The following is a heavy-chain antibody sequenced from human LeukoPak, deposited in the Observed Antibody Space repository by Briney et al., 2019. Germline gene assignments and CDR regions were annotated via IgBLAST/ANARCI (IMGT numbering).Heavy chain of an antibody. CDR1: GFTFSTYW. J-gene: IGHJ3*01. V-gene: IGHV3-7*05. CDR3: ARDRGYSTFDV. CDR2: MDQDGTEK. D-gene: IGHD5-18*01. Sequence: GGSLRLSCAASGFTFSTYWMSWVRQAPGKGLEWVANMDQDGTEKNYVDSVKGRFTISRDNAKNLLYVQMNSLRAEDTAVYYCARDRGYSTFDVWGQGTMVTVSS.